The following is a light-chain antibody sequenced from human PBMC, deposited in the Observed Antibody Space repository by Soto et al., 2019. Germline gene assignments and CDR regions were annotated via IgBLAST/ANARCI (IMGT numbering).Light chain of an antibody. J-gene: IGKJ1*01. CDR1: QSVSSN. CDR3: QQYNNWTRA. CDR2: GAS. Sequence: EIVMTQSPATLSVSPGERATLSCRASQSVSSNLACYQQKPGQAPRLLIYGASTTATRIPASFSGSGSGTEFTPTISSLQSEAFAVYSCQQYNNWTRAFGQGTKGDIK. V-gene: IGKV3-15*01.